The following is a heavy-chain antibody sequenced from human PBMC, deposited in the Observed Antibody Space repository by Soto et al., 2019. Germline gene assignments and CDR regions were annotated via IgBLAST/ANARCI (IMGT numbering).Heavy chain of an antibody. J-gene: IGHJ4*02. D-gene: IGHD2-15*01. CDR3: ARVPSSSGRAHFDY. V-gene: IGHV3-30-3*01. CDR1: GFTFSSYA. CDR2: ISYDGSNK. Sequence: QVQLVESGGGVVQPGRCLRLSCAASGFTFSSYAMHWVRQAPGKGLEWVAVISYDGSNKYYADSVKGRFTISRDNSKNTLYLQMNSLRAEDTAVYYCARVPSSSGRAHFDYWGQGTLVTVSS.